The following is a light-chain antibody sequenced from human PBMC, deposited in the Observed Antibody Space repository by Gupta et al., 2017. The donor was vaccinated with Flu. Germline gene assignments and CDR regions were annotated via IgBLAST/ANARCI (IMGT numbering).Light chain of an antibody. CDR1: QSVLYSSDNKNY. J-gene: IGKJ1*01. CDR3: QQYYSTPWT. Sequence: SRGERATINCKSSQSVLYSSDNKNYLAWYQQKPGQPPKLLIYWASTRESGVPDRFSGSGSGTYFTLTISSLQAEDVAVYFCQQYYSTPWTFGQGTKVEIK. V-gene: IGKV4-1*01. CDR2: WAS.